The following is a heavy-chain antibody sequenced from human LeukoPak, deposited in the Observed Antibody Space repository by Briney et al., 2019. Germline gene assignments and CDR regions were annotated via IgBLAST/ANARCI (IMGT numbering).Heavy chain of an antibody. J-gene: IGHJ5*02. V-gene: IGHV3-30*02. CDR1: GLTFSTYG. CDR2: IQNDGNDK. Sequence: GGSLRLSCAASGLTFSTYGMHWVRQAPGKGLEWVAFIQNDGNDKYYADSVKGRFTISKDNSKNTVDLQMNGLRAEDTAVYYCARAVTWIDPWGQGTLVIVYS. CDR3: ARAVTWIDP.